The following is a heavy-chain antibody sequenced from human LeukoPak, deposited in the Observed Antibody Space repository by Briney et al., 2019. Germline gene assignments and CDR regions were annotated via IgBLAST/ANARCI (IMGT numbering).Heavy chain of an antibody. D-gene: IGHD5-18*01. CDR2: ISAYNGNT. V-gene: IGHV1-18*01. Sequence: ASVKVSCKASGYTFTSYGISWVRQAPGQGLEWMGWISAYNGNTNYAQKLQGRVTMTTDTSTSTAYMELRSLRSDDTAVYYCAREFEPLVVDTAMVGNYWGQGTLVTVSS. CDR3: AREFEPLVVDTAMVGNY. J-gene: IGHJ4*02. CDR1: GYTFTSYG.